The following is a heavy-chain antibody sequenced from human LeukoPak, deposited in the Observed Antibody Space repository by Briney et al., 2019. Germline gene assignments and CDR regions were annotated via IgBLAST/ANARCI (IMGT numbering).Heavy chain of an antibody. D-gene: IGHD5-18*01. CDR3: AKDLGSDTAMVTGMDV. V-gene: IGHV3-30*18. Sequence: PGGSLRLSCAASGFTFSSYGMHWVRQAPGKGLEWVADISYDGSNKYYADSVKGRFTISRDNSKNTLYLQMNSLRAEDTAVYYCAKDLGSDTAMVTGMDVWGQGTTVTVSS. CDR2: ISYDGSNK. J-gene: IGHJ6*02. CDR1: GFTFSSYG.